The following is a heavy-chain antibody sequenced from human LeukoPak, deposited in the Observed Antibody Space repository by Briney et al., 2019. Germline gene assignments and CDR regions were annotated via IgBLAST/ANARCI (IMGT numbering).Heavy chain of an antibody. CDR3: SRGKGDIDFDH. Sequence: SHTLSLTFSISGDSVSNNRATLNWIRQSPSRGLEWLGRAYYSSKWYNDYAVALKSRITIKPDTSKTQFSLQLNSVTPEDTAVYYCSRGKGDIDFDHWGKGTLVIVSS. CDR1: GDSVSNNRAT. V-gene: IGHV6-1*01. J-gene: IGHJ4*02. CDR2: AYYSSKWYN.